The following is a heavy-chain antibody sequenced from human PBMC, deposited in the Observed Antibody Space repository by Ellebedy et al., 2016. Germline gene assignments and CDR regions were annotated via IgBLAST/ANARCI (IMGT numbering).Heavy chain of an antibody. V-gene: IGHV1-69*13. D-gene: IGHD3-22*01. Sequence: SVKVSCXASGGTFSSYAISWVRQAPGQGLEWMGGIIPIFGTANYAQKFQGRVTITADESTSTAYMELSSLRSEDTAVYYCARVDDSSGSPFPWGQGTLVTVSS. CDR1: GGTFSSYA. CDR3: ARVDDSSGSPFP. CDR2: IIPIFGTA. J-gene: IGHJ5*02.